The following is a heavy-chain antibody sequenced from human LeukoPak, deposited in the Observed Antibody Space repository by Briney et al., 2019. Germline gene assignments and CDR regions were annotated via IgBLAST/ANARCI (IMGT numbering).Heavy chain of an antibody. CDR3: ARSSGYYYFVYYYYMDV. CDR1: GFTFSSYG. CDR2: ISYDGSNK. V-gene: IGHV3-30*03. Sequence: GRSLRLSCAASGFTFSSYGMHWVRQAPGKGLEWVAVISYDGSNKYYADSVKGRFTISRDNSKNTLYRQMNSLRAEDTAVYYCARSSGYYYFVYYYYMDVWGKGTTVTVSS. J-gene: IGHJ6*03. D-gene: IGHD3-22*01.